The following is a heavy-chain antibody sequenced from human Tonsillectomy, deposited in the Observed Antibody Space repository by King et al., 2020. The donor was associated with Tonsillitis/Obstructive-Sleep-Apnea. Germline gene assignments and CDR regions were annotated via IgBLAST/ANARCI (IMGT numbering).Heavy chain of an antibody. CDR1: GFTFRNAW. D-gene: IGHD2-2*01. CDR2: IKSKTEGGTT. Sequence: VQLVESGGGLVKPGGSLRLSCAASGFTFRNAWMNWVRQAPGKGLEWVGRIKSKTEGGTTDYAAPVKGRFTISRDDSKNTLYVQMNSLKTEDTAVYYCNTGVVPGAYYYDYYGMDVWGQGTTVTVSS. J-gene: IGHJ6*02. CDR3: NTGVVPGAYYYDYYGMDV. V-gene: IGHV3-15*07.